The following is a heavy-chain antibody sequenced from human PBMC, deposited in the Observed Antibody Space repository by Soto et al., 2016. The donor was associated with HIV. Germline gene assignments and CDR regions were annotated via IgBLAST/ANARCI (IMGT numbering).Heavy chain of an antibody. CDR3: ARDRWGAPNNY. CDR1: GYTFTGYY. Sequence: QVQLVQSGAEVKKPGASVKVSCKASGYTFTGYYIHWVRQAPGQGLEWMGWINPNSGGTKYAQKFQGRVTMTRDTSFSTAYMELSRLRSDDTAVYYCARDRWGAPNNYWGQGTLVTVSS. CDR2: INPNSGGT. D-gene: IGHD3-16*01. V-gene: IGHV1-2*02. J-gene: IGHJ4*02.